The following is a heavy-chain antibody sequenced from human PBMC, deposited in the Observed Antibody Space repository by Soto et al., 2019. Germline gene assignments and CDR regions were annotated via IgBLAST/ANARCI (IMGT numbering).Heavy chain of an antibody. CDR1: GYTFTNNW. CDR3: ARLGGEYYYYYYMDV. CDR2: VYPADSDA. Sequence: PGESLKISCEVSGYTFTNNWIGWVRQVPGRGLEFMGIVYPADSDARYSPSFQGQVTISVDKSISTAYLQWASLRASDTAMYYCARLGGEYYYYYYMDVWGKGTTVTVSS. V-gene: IGHV5-51*01. D-gene: IGHD3-16*01. J-gene: IGHJ6*03.